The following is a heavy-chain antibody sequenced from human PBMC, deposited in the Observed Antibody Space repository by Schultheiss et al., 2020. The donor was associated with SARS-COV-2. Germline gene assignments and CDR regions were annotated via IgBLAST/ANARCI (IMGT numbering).Heavy chain of an antibody. V-gene: IGHV1-8*01. J-gene: IGHJ4*02. CDR2: MNPNSGNT. CDR1: GYTFTSYD. Sequence: ASVKVSCKASGYTFTSYDINWVRQATGQGLEWMGWMNPNSGNTGYAQKFQGWVTITRDMSTSTAYMELSSLRSEDTAVYYCAAGRSWIQLPVGWGQGTLVTVSS. CDR3: AAGRSWIQLPVG. D-gene: IGHD5-18*01.